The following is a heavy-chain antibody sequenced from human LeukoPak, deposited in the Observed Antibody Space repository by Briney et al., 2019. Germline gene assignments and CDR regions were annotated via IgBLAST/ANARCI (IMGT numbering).Heavy chain of an antibody. CDR1: GYTFTSYD. CDR3: ARGMLVITSSWFDP. Sequence: ASVKVSCKASGYTFTSYDINWVRQATGQGLEWVGWMNPNSGNTGYAQKFQGRVTMTRNTSISTAYMELSSLRSEDTAVYYCARGMLVITSSWFDPWGQGTLVTVSS. CDR2: MNPNSGNT. J-gene: IGHJ5*02. V-gene: IGHV1-8*01. D-gene: IGHD3-22*01.